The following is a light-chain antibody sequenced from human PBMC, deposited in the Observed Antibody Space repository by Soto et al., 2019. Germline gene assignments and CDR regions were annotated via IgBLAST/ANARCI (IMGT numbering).Light chain of an antibody. Sequence: QSVLTQPPSASGTPGQRVTISCSGSSSNIGSDYVSWYQQHPGKAPKLMIYDVSKRPSGVPDRFSGSKSGNTASLTISGLQAEDEADYYCCSYAGSYLWVFGGGTKLTVL. CDR1: SSNIGSDY. V-gene: IGLV2-11*01. CDR3: CSYAGSYLWV. CDR2: DVS. J-gene: IGLJ3*02.